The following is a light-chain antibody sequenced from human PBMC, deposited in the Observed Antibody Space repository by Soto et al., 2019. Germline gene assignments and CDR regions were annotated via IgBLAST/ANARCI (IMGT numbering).Light chain of an antibody. CDR1: QSVSSN. CDR2: GAS. CDR3: QQYNKWPRT. Sequence: EIVMTQSPATLSVSPGERATLSCRASQSVSSNLAWYQQKPGQAPRLLIYGASTRATGIPARFSGSGSGTEFTLTISSLQSEDFEVYSCQQYNKWPRTFGQGTKLEIK. V-gene: IGKV3-15*01. J-gene: IGKJ2*01.